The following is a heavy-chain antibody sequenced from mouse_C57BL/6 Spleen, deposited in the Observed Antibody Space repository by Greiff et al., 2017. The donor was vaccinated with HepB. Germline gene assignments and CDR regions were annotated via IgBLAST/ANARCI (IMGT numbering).Heavy chain of an antibody. J-gene: IGHJ2*01. CDR2: IDPSDSYT. V-gene: IGHV1-69*01. Sequence: QVQLQQPGAELVMPGASVKLSCKASGYTFTSYWMHWVKQRPGQGLEWIGEIDPSDSYTNYNQKFKGKSTLTVDKSSSTAYMQLSSLTSEDSAVYSCARGAYYSNLDYWGQGTTLTVSS. CDR1: GYTFTSYW. D-gene: IGHD2-5*01. CDR3: ARGAYYSNLDY.